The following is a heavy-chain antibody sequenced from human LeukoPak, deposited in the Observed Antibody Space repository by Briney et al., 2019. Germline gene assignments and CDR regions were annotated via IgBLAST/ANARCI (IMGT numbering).Heavy chain of an antibody. J-gene: IGHJ4*02. CDR2: ISYDGSTK. CDR1: GFTFSSYG. CDR3: AKSRILTGYTPLDY. V-gene: IGHV3-30*19. D-gene: IGHD3-9*01. Sequence: GGSLRLSCAASGFTFSSYGMHWVRQAPAKGLEWVALISYDGSTKYSTDSVKGRFTISRDNSKNTLYLQMNSLRPEDTAVYYCAKSRILTGYTPLDYWGQGTLVTVSS.